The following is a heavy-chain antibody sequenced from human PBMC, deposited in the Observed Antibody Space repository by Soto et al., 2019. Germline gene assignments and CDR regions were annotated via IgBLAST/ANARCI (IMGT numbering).Heavy chain of an antibody. J-gene: IGHJ6*02. CDR1: GFSLSTSGVG. CDR2: IYWDDDK. CDR3: AHETFSYGSGYYRGLDV. Sequence: QITLKESGPTLVKPTQTLTLTCTFSGFSLSTSGVGVGWIRQPPGKALEWLALIYWDDDKRYSPSLKSRVTITKXXSXNXXVLTMTNMDPVDTATYYCAHETFSYGSGYYRGLDVWGQGTTVTVSS. V-gene: IGHV2-5*02. D-gene: IGHD3-10*01.